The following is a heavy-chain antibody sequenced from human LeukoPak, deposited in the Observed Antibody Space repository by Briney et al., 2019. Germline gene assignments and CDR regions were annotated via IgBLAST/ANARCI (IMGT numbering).Heavy chain of an antibody. D-gene: IGHD3-22*01. CDR3: ARQSGVTMIVVVADDAFDI. Sequence: KPSETLSLTCTVSGGSISSSSYYWGWIRQPPGKGLEWVGSIYYSGSTYYNPSLKSRVAISVDTSKNQFSLKLSSVTAADTAVYYCARQSGVTMIVVVADDAFDIWGQGTMVTVSS. CDR1: GGSISSSSYY. CDR2: IYYSGST. J-gene: IGHJ3*02. V-gene: IGHV4-39*01.